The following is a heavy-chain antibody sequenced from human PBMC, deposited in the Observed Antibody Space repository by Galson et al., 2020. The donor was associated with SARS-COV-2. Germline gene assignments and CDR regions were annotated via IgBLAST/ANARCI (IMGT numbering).Heavy chain of an antibody. Sequence: ASETLSLTCAVSGGSISSGAYSWTWIRQPAGKGLEWIGNIYHSGNTDHNPSLKSRLTISIDTSMNQFSLKLNSVTAADTAVYYCASVNPFQDVVIDPAASDYYYDCMDVWGQGTTVIVSS. CDR2: IYHSGNT. J-gene: IGHJ6*02. D-gene: IGHD2-2*01. V-gene: IGHV4-30-2*01. CDR3: ASVNPFQDVVIDPAASDYYYDCMDV. CDR1: GGSISSGAYS.